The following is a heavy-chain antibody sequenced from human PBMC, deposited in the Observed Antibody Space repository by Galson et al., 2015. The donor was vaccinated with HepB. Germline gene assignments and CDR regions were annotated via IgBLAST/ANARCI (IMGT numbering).Heavy chain of an antibody. J-gene: IGHJ5*02. Sequence: SVKVSCKASGYKFTGFPMHWVRQAPGRGLGWVGWINPNSGGTKYGQKFQGRVNLTRDTSITTVYMELSSLRPDDTAMYYCSPLRYAGYNRREPTWIDPWGQGTLVTVSS. CDR3: SPLRYAGYNRREPTWIDP. V-gene: IGHV1-2*02. CDR1: GYKFTGFP. CDR2: INPNSGGT. D-gene: IGHD5-24*01.